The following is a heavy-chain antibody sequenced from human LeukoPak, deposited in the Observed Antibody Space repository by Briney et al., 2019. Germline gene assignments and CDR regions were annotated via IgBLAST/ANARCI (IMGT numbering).Heavy chain of an antibody. V-gene: IGHV4-59*01. Sequence: SETLSLTCAVYGGSFSGYYWSWIRQPPGKGLEWIGYIYYSGSTNYNPSLKSRVTISVDTSKNQFSLKLSSVTAADTAVYYCAIMLRNSGFDPWGQGTLVTVSS. CDR1: GGSFSGYY. CDR2: IYYSGST. J-gene: IGHJ5*02. D-gene: IGHD1-7*01. CDR3: AIMLRNSGFDP.